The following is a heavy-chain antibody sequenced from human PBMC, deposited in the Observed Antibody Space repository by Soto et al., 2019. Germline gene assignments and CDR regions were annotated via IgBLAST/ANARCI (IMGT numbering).Heavy chain of an antibody. CDR2: IYYSGST. CDR1: GGSFSGYY. D-gene: IGHD2-15*01. Sequence: SETLSLTCAVYGGSFSGYYWSWIRQPPGEGLEWIGNIYYSGSTNYNPSLKSRVTISVDTSKNQFSLKLSSVTAADTAVYYCARHYCSGGSCRSYFDYWGQGTLVTVSS. CDR3: ARHYCSGGSCRSYFDY. J-gene: IGHJ4*02. V-gene: IGHV4-59*08.